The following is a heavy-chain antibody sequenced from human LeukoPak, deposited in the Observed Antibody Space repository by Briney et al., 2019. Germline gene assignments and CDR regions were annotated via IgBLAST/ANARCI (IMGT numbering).Heavy chain of an antibody. CDR3: ARRLGLRYFDWVDNWFDP. Sequence: ASETLSLTCAVYGGSFSGYYWSWTRQPPGKGLEWIGEINHSGSTNYNPSLKSRVTISVDTSKSQFSLKLSSVTAADTAVYYCARRLGLRYFDWVDNWFDPWGQGTLVTVSS. D-gene: IGHD3-9*01. V-gene: IGHV4-34*01. CDR1: GGSFSGYY. J-gene: IGHJ5*02. CDR2: INHSGST.